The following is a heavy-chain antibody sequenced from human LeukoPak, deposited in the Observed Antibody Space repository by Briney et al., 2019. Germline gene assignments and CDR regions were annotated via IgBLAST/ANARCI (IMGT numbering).Heavy chain of an antibody. CDR2: SYWDDDK. D-gene: IGHD3-3*01. J-gene: IGHJ4*02. CDR1: GFSLSTGGGY. V-gene: IGHV2-5*02. CDR3: AHRSLRFLEWLSRPYYFDY. Sequence: ESGPTLIHPTQPLTLTFTFSGFSLSTGGGYVGGIRQPPGKALEWLSLSYWDDDKRYSPLLKSRLTITKDTSKNQVVLTMTNMDPVDTATYYCAHRSLRFLEWLSRPYYFDYWGQGTLVTVSS.